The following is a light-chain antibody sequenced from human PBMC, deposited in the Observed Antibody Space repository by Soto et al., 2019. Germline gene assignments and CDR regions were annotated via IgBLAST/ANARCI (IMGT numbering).Light chain of an antibody. V-gene: IGKV3-20*01. CDR1: KSVISNF. Sequence: EVVLTHSPGTLSLSPGESATLSCRASKSVISNFLAWYQQKPAQAPRLLIYDTSNRAIGIPDRLSGSGSGTDFSFIISRLEPEDFAVYCCQHNGALPPTFDRGTKVEIK. J-gene: IGKJ1*01. CDR3: QHNGALPPT. CDR2: DTS.